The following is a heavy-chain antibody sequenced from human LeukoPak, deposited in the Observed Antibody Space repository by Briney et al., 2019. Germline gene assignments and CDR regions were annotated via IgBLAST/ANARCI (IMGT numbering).Heavy chain of an antibody. Sequence: GGSLRLSCVASGFTFSTYAMTWVRQAPGKGLEWVSGIGGSGSRTYYADSVKGRFSISRDNSKNTLFLQMNSLRAEDTAVYYCAKYSSAWYNDPFDIRGQGTMVTVSS. CDR2: IGGSGSRT. J-gene: IGHJ3*02. CDR1: GFTFSTYA. V-gene: IGHV3-23*01. D-gene: IGHD6-19*01. CDR3: AKYSSAWYNDPFDI.